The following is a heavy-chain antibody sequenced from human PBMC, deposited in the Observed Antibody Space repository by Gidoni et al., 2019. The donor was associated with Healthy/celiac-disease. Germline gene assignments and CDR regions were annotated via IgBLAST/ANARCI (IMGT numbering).Heavy chain of an antibody. CDR3: ARHRYYYDPADI. J-gene: IGHJ3*02. V-gene: IGHV4-39*01. CDR1: GGPISSSSYY. Sequence: QLQLQESGPGLVKPSETLSLPCTVSGGPISSSSYYWGWIRQPPVKGLEWIVSIYYSGRTSYNPSLKSRVPISVDTSKNQFSLKLSSVTAADTAVYYCARHRYYYDPADIWGQGTMVTVSS. CDR2: IYYSGRT. D-gene: IGHD3-22*01.